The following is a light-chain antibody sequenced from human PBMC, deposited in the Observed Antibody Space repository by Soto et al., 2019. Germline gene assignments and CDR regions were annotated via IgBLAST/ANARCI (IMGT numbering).Light chain of an antibody. CDR1: NTDLGVYGY. Sequence: QSVRAEPASVSVSFGQSITISCSGPNTDLGVYGYVSWYQHQPGKAPKLLIYDVNNRPSGISDRFSGSKSGDTASLTISGLQAEDEADYFCFSKISGFVYGFGTGTKVTVL. J-gene: IGLJ1*01. CDR2: DVN. V-gene: IGLV2-14*01. CDR3: FSKISGFVYG.